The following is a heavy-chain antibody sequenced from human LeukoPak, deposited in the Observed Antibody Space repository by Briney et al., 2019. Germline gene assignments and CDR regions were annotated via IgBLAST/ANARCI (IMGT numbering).Heavy chain of an antibody. Sequence: ASVKVSCKASGYTFTSYGISWVRQARGQGLEWMGWISAYNGNTNYAQKRQGRVTMTTDTSTSTAYKELRSVKSDDTAVYYCARDNTGSLRNWGQGTLVTVSS. CDR2: ISAYNGNT. V-gene: IGHV1-18*01. CDR3: ARDNTGSLRN. J-gene: IGHJ4*02. D-gene: IGHD5-18*01. CDR1: GYTFTSYG.